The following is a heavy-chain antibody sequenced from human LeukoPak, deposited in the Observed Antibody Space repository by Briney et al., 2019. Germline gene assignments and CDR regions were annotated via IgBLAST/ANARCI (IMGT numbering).Heavy chain of an antibody. CDR3: AREQVATMLAFDI. D-gene: IGHD5-12*01. CDR2: IKQDGSEK. CDR1: GFRFSGYW. V-gene: IGHV3-7*01. J-gene: IGHJ3*02. Sequence: GGSLRLSCAASGFRFSGYWMIWVRQAPGKGLEWVANIKQDGSEKYYVDSVKARFTISRDSAKNPLYLQMNSLRAEDTAVYYCAREQVATMLAFDIWGQGTMVTVSS.